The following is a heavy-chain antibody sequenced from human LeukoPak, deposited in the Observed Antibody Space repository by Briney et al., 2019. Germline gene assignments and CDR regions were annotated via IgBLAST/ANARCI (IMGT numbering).Heavy chain of an antibody. CDR2: ISSSSSYI. CDR3: ARGSHDNPYYYDSSGYYLDY. Sequence: GGSLRPSCAASGFTFSSYSMNWVRQAPGKGLEWVSSISSSSSYIYYADSVKGRFTISRDNAKNSLYLQMNSLRAEDTAVYYCARGSHDNPYYYDSSGYYLDYWGQGTLVTVSS. J-gene: IGHJ4*02. D-gene: IGHD3-22*01. V-gene: IGHV3-21*01. CDR1: GFTFSSYS.